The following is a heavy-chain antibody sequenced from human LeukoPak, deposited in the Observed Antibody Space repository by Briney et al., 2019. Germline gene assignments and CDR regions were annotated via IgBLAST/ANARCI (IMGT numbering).Heavy chain of an antibody. CDR2: ISSSSSYI. J-gene: IGHJ4*02. CDR1: GFTFSSYS. D-gene: IGHD3-22*01. CDR3: AKTSGYYDY. Sequence: GGSLRLSCAASGFTFSSYSMNWVRQAPGKGLEWVSSISSSSSYIYYADSVRGRFTISRDNSRNTLYLQMNSLRAEDTAFYYCAKTSGYYDYWGQGTLVTVSS. V-gene: IGHV3-21*04.